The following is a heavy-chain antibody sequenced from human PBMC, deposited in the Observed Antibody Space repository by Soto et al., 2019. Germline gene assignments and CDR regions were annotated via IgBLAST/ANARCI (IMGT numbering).Heavy chain of an antibody. Sequence: GGSLRLSCAASGFTFSSYGMHWVRQAPGKGLEWVAVIWYDGSNKYYADSVKGRFTISRDNSKNTLYLQMNSLSAEDTAVYYCARDLGGTNPNWFDPCGQRPLVTVSS. V-gene: IGHV3-33*01. CDR1: GFTFSSYG. J-gene: IGHJ5*02. CDR2: IWYDGSNK. D-gene: IGHD6-19*01. CDR3: ARDLGGTNPNWFDP.